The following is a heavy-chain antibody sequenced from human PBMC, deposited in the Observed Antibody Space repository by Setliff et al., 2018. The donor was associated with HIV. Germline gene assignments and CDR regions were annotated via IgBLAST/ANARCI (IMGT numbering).Heavy chain of an antibody. Sequence: SETLSLTCTVSGDSISSDFYWGWIRQPPGKGLEWIGSIYHSGNTYYMPSLQSRVTISVDMSKNQFSLNLTSVTATDTAFYYCVRLLGKDWGRGKMVTVSS. V-gene: IGHV4-38-2*02. J-gene: IGHJ4*02. D-gene: IGHD7-27*01. CDR2: IYHSGNT. CDR3: VRLLGKD. CDR1: GDSISSDFY.